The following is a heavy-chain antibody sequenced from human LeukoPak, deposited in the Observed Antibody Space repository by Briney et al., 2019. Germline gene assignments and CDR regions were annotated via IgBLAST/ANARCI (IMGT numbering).Heavy chain of an antibody. CDR1: GLTFSSYG. CDR3: ASAAGPFDN. Sequence: GGSLRLSCAAPGLTFSSYGMHWVRQAPGKGLEWVAVIWSDGSNKYYADSVKGRFTISRDNSKNTLYLQMHSVRAEDTAVYYCASAAGPFDNWGQGTLVTVSS. D-gene: IGHD6-13*01. J-gene: IGHJ4*02. CDR2: IWSDGSNK. V-gene: IGHV3-33*01.